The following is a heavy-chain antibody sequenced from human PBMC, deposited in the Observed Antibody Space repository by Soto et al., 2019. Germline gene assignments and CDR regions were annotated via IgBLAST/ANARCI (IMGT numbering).Heavy chain of an antibody. CDR2: IYSGGYT. V-gene: IGHV3-53*01. CDR3: ATQRGGGGY. Sequence: EVQLVESGGGLIQPGGSLRLSCAVSGFTVSNNYMSWVRQAPGKGLEGVSVIYSGGYTAYGDSVKGRFTISRDNSKNTLYLQRKSQGATAPAVYYRATQRGGGGYWGQGTLVTVSS. CDR1: GFTVSNNY. J-gene: IGHJ4*02. D-gene: IGHD6-25*01.